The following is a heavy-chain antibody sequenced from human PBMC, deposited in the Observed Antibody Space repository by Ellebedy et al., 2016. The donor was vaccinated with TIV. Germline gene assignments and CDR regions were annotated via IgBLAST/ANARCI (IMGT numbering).Heavy chain of an antibody. CDR3: ARRYSGSSHHYFDY. Sequence: MPSETLSLTCTVSGGSISSNYWDWIRQPPGKGLEWIGYIYNSVITNYNPSLKSRVTMSVDTSKRQLSLKLRAVTAADTAVYYYARRYSGSSHHYFDYWGQGTLVIVSS. J-gene: IGHJ4*02. CDR2: IYNSVIT. V-gene: IGHV4-59*08. D-gene: IGHD1-26*01. CDR1: GGSISSNY.